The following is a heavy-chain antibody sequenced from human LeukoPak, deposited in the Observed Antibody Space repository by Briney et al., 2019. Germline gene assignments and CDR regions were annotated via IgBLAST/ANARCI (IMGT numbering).Heavy chain of an antibody. D-gene: IGHD5-18*01. Sequence: ASVKVSCKASGYTFTSYGISWVRQAPGQGLEWMGWISAYSGNTNYAQKLQGRVTMTTDTSTSTAYMELRSLRSDDTAVYYCARDSGGYSYGFLWFDPWGQGTLVTVSS. CDR2: ISAYSGNT. V-gene: IGHV1-18*01. CDR1: GYTFTSYG. CDR3: ARDSGGYSYGFLWFDP. J-gene: IGHJ5*02.